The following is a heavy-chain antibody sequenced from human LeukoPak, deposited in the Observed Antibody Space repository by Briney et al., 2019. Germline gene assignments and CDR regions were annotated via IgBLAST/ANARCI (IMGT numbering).Heavy chain of an antibody. D-gene: IGHD1/OR15-1a*01. J-gene: IGHJ4*02. V-gene: IGHV1-69*04. CDR2: IIPILDVA. CDR1: GGTFSSYA. CDR3: ADELEQDYFDY. Sequence: GASVKVSCKTSGGTFSSYAISWVRQAPGQGLEWMGRIIPILDVANYAQKFQGRVTITADKSTSTAYMELSSLRSEDTAVYYCADELEQDYFDYWGQGTLVTVSS.